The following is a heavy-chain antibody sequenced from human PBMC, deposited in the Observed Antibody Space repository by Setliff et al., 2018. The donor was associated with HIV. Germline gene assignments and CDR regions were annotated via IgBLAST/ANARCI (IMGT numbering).Heavy chain of an antibody. CDR3: ARDPDYYDSSGPDDAFDI. V-gene: IGHV3-11*04. CDR2: ISSSGSTI. CDR1: GFTFSDYY. D-gene: IGHD3-22*01. Sequence: KSGGSLRLSCAASGFTFSDYYIIWIRQAPGKGLEWVSYISSSGSTIYYADSVKVRFTISRDNAKNSLYLQMNSLRAEDTAVYYCARDPDYYDSSGPDDAFDIWGQGTMVTVSS. J-gene: IGHJ3*02.